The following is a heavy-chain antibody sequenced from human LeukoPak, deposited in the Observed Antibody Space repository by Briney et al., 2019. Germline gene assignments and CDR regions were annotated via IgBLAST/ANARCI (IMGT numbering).Heavy chain of an antibody. CDR1: GFTFSSYW. CDR3: AREGHYYGSGSYCGFDY. V-gene: IGHV3-74*01. CDR2: INSDGSST. D-gene: IGHD3-10*01. J-gene: IGHJ4*02. Sequence: GGSLRLSCAASGFTFSSYWMHWVRQAPGKGLVWVSRINSDGSSTSYADSVKGRFTISRDNAKNTLYLQMNSLRAEDTAVYYCAREGHYYGSGSYCGFDYWGQGTLVTVSS.